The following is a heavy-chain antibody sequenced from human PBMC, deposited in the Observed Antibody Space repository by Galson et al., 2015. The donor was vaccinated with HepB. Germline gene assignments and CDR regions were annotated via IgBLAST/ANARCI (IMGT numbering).Heavy chain of an antibody. CDR2: FDPEDGET. CDR3: ATTPRYGSGSYHNSFDY. J-gene: IGHJ4*02. V-gene: IGHV1-24*01. D-gene: IGHD3-10*01. CDR1: GYTLTELS. Sequence: SVKVSCKVSGYTLTELSMHWVRQAPGKGLEWMGGFDPEDGETIYAQKFQGRVTMTEDTSTDTAYMELSSLRSEDTAVYYCATTPRYGSGSYHNSFDYWGQGTLVTVSS.